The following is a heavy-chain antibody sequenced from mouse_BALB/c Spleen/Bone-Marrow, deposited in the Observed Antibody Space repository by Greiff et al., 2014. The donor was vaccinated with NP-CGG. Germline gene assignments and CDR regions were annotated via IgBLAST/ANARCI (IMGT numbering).Heavy chain of an antibody. J-gene: IGHJ4*01. Sequence: LVESGPELVKPGASVKMSCKASGYTFTDYVITWVKQRTGQGLEWIGEIYPGSGSTYYNEKFKGKATLTADKSSNTAYMQLGGLTSEDSAVYFCARLDGNYRYAMDYWGQGTSVTVSS. V-gene: IGHV1-77*01. CDR3: ARLDGNYRYAMDY. CDR2: IYPGSGST. D-gene: IGHD2-1*01. CDR1: GYTFTDYV.